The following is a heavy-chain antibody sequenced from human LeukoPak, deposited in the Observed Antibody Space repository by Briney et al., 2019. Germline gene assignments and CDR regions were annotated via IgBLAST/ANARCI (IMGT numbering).Heavy chain of an antibody. D-gene: IGHD2-2*01. CDR1: GGTFSSYA. J-gene: IGHJ4*02. CDR2: IIPIFGTA. CDR3: ASLPGYCSSTSCFGY. V-gene: IGHV1-69*13. Sequence: GASVKVSCKASGGTFSSYAINWVRQAPGQGLEWMGGIIPIFGTANYGQKFQGRVTITADESRSTAYMELSSLRSEDTAVYYCASLPGYCSSTSCFGYWGQGTLVTVSS.